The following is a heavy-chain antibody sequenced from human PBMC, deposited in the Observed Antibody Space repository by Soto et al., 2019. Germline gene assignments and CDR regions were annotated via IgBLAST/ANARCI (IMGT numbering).Heavy chain of an antibody. D-gene: IGHD2-2*01. CDR3: ARGRAPPGYCRTTSCYDGPPFDP. CDR1: GGSFSGYY. V-gene: IGHV4-34*01. Sequence: QVQLQQWGAGLLKPSETLSLTCAVYGGSFSGYYWSWIRQPPGKGLAWIGEINHSGSTHYNPSLNLRLTTSVVTSKNQSSLTVSSVTPADTAVYYCARGRAPPGYCRTTSCYDGPPFDPWGQGTLVTVSS. CDR2: INHSGST. J-gene: IGHJ5*02.